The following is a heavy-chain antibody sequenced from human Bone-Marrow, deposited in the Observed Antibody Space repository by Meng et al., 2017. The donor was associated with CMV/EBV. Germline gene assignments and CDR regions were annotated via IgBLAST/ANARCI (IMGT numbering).Heavy chain of an antibody. Sequence: SETLSLTCAVSGGSISSSNWWSWVRQPPGKGLEWIGEIYHSGSTNYNPSLKSRVTISVDKSKNQVSLKLSSVTAADTAVYYCARKIKDDYKGGYYFDYWGQGTLVTVSS. J-gene: IGHJ4*02. CDR2: IYHSGST. V-gene: IGHV4-4*02. CDR3: ARKIKDDYKGGYYFDY. CDR1: GGSISSSNW. D-gene: IGHD4/OR15-4a*01.